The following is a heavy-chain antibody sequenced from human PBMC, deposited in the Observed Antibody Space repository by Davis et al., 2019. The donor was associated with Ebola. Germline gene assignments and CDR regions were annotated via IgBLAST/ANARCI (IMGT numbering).Heavy chain of an antibody. D-gene: IGHD3-9*01. CDR2: IYYSGST. J-gene: IGHJ6*02. V-gene: IGHV4-59*01. Sequence: MPGGSLRLSCEASGFTFSDYFMIWIRQPPGKGLEWIGYIYYSGSTNYNPSLKSRVTISVDTSKNQFSLKLSSVTAADTAVYYCAREGYFDWLFGMDVWGQGTTVTVSS. CDR1: GFTFSDYF. CDR3: AREGYFDWLFGMDV.